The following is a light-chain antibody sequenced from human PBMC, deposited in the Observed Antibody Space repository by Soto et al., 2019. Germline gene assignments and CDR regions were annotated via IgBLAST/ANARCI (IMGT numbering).Light chain of an antibody. CDR2: GAS. CDR3: HQYGNSPFT. J-gene: IGKJ3*01. Sequence: EIVLTQSPGTLSVSPGQRATLSCRASQSVSSNSVAWYQQKPGQAPRLLIYGASNRAIGISDRFGGSKSGTDITLTNSRLESEDFAIYYCHQYGNSPFTFGHGTKVEI. V-gene: IGKV3-20*01. CDR1: QSVSSNS.